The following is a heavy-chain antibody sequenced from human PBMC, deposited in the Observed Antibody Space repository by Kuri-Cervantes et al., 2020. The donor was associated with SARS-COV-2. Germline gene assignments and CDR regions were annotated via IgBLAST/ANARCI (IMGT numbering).Heavy chain of an antibody. CDR3: ARLPSYYYYGMDV. CDR1: GGSISSSSYY. Sequence: SETLSLTCTVSGGSISSSSYYWGWIRQPPGKGLEWIGGIYYSGSTYYNPSLKSRVTISVDTSKNQFSLKLSSVTAADTAVYYCARLPSYYYYGMDVWGQGTTVTVSS. J-gene: IGHJ6*02. CDR2: IYYSGST. V-gene: IGHV4-39*01.